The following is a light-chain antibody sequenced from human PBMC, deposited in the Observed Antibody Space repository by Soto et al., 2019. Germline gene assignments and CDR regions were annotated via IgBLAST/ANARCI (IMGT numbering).Light chain of an antibody. CDR2: AAS. Sequence: EIGLTQSPGTLSLSPGERATLSCRASQSVSSSYLAWYQHKPGQPPRILIYAASSRATGIPDRFSGSGSGTDFTLTISRLEPEDFAVYYCQQYDNSLYTFGQGTKLEIK. V-gene: IGKV3-20*01. J-gene: IGKJ2*01. CDR3: QQYDNSLYT. CDR1: QSVSSSY.